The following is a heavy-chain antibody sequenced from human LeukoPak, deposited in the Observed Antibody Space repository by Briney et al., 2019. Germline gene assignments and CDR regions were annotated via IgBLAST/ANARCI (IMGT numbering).Heavy chain of an antibody. D-gene: IGHD4-17*01. CDR3: ARRGGKNYGDYVLYYYYMDV. J-gene: IGHJ6*03. Sequence: ASVKVSCKASGYTFTSYYMHWVRQAPGQGLEWMGIINPSGGSTSYAQKFQGRVTMTRDMSTSTVYMELSSLRSDDTAVYYCARRGGKNYGDYVLYYYYMDVWGKGTTVTVSS. CDR2: INPSGGST. CDR1: GYTFTSYY. V-gene: IGHV1-46*01.